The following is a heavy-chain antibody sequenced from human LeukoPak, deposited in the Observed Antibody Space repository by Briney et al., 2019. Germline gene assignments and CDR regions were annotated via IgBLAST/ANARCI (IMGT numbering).Heavy chain of an antibody. CDR3: AKGGRYCSSTGSYASIDY. J-gene: IGHJ4*02. CDR1: GFTFSSYA. V-gene: IGHV3-23*01. Sequence: GGSLRLSCAASGFTFSSYAMSWVRQAPGKGLEWVSAISGSGGSTYYADSVKGRFTISRDNSKNTLYLQMNSLRAEDTAVYYCAKGGRYCSSTGSYASIDYWGQGTLVTVSS. CDR2: ISGSGGST. D-gene: IGHD2-2*01.